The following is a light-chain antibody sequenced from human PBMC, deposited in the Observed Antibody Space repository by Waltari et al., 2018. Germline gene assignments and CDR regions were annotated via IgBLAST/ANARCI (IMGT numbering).Light chain of an antibody. CDR3: QQYNSFPWT. V-gene: IGKV1-5*03. CDR2: KAS. J-gene: IGKJ1*01. CDR1: RSISSW. Sequence: DIQMAQSPSTLSASVGDRVTITCRASRSISSWLAWYQQKPGKAPNLLIYKASALESGVPSRFSGSGSATDFTHTISGLQPDDFATYFCQQYNSFPWTFGQGTKVEIK.